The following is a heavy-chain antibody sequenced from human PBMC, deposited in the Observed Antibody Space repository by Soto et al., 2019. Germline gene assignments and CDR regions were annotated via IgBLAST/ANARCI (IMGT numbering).Heavy chain of an antibody. CDR2: ISYDGSNK. CDR1: GFTFSSHA. D-gene: IGHD2-21*01. Sequence: PGGSLRLSCEAAGFTFSSHAMHLVRQAPGKGLEWMAVISYDGSNKYYADSVKGRFIISRDNSKNTLYLQMNSLRADDTAVYYCARAVFLFDYWGQETLVTVFS. CDR3: ARAVFLFDY. V-gene: IGHV3-30-3*01. J-gene: IGHJ4*02.